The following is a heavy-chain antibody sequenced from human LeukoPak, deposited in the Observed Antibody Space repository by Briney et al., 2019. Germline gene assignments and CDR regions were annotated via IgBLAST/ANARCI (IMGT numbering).Heavy chain of an antibody. Sequence: GGSLRLSCAASGFTFSSYSMNWVRQAPGKGLEWVSYISSSSSTIYYADSVKGRFTISRDNAKNSLCLQMNSLRAEDTAVYYCARVTNSYGPRFDYWGQGTLSPSPQ. CDR3: ARVTNSYGPRFDY. V-gene: IGHV3-48*01. D-gene: IGHD5-18*01. J-gene: IGHJ4*02. CDR1: GFTFSSYS. CDR2: ISSSSSTI.